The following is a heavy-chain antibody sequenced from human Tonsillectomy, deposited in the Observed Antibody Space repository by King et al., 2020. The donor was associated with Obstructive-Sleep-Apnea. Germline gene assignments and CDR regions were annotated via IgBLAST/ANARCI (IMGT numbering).Heavy chain of an antibody. J-gene: IGHJ4*02. CDR2: ISYDGRSK. V-gene: IGHV3-30*18. Sequence: VQLVQSGGGVVQPGRSLRLSCAASGFTFSSYDMRWVRQAPGKGLEWVAVISYDGRSKNCADSVKGRLTISRDNSKNTLYLQMNSLRAEDTAVYYCTKGVLVGAVGGHYFDFWGQGTLVTVSS. D-gene: IGHD1-26*01. CDR1: GFTFSSYD. CDR3: TKGVLVGAVGGHYFDF.